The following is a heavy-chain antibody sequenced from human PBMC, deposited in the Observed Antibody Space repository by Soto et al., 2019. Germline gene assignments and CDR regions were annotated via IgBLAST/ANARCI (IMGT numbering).Heavy chain of an antibody. Sequence: QVQLVQSGADVQRPGSSVRVSCKASGGTFNFYTINWVRQAPGQGLQWMGRINPILSMSNYAPRFQGRVTMTADKSTSTAYMELSSLRSADTAMYYCATSYGSGYRAFDSWGQGALVTVSS. CDR1: GGTFNFYT. CDR3: ATSYGSGYRAFDS. CDR2: INPILSMS. V-gene: IGHV1-69*02. D-gene: IGHD3-10*01. J-gene: IGHJ4*02.